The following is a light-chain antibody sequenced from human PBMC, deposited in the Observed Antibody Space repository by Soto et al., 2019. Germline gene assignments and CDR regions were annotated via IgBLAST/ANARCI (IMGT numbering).Light chain of an antibody. CDR1: PSVSSY. Sequence: EIVLTQSPATLPFSPGGRPTPSCRASPSVSSYLAWYQQKPGQVPRLLIYGASTRAADVPARFSGSGSGTEFTLTISSLQSEDFAVYYCQQYNNWPQTFGHGTKVDI. CDR2: GAS. CDR3: QQYNNWPQT. V-gene: IGKV3-15*01. J-gene: IGKJ1*01.